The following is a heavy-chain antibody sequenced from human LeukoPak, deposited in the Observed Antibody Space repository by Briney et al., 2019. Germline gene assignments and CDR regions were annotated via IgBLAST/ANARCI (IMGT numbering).Heavy chain of an antibody. D-gene: IGHD2-2*01. J-gene: IGHJ6*02. Sequence: GGSLRLSCGASGFTFNHYTMNWVRQAPGKGLEWVASISSSGTYIYYADSVKGRLTISRDNAENSLFLQMSSLRAGDTGVYYCARDLGYCDSTNCGHYYYGMDVWGQGTTVTVSS. CDR3: ARDLGYCDSTNCGHYYYGMDV. V-gene: IGHV3-21*01. CDR2: ISSSGTYI. CDR1: GFTFNHYT.